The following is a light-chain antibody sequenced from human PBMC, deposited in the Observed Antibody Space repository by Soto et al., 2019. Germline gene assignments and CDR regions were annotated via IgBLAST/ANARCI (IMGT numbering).Light chain of an antibody. V-gene: IGKV1-5*01. CDR1: QSFSSW. J-gene: IGKJ4*01. Sequence: DIQMTQSPSTLSASVGDRVTITCRASQSFSSWLAWYQQKPGKAPKLLIYDASSLESGVPSRFSGSGSGTEFTLTISSLQPDDFATYYCQQYNSYSPITFGGGTKVEIK. CDR3: QQYNSYSPIT. CDR2: DAS.